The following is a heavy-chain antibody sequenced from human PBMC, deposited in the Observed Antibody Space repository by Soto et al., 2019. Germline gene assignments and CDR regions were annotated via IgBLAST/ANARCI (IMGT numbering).Heavy chain of an antibody. J-gene: IGHJ4*02. D-gene: IGHD2-2*01. CDR3: ASPLSSTITY. Sequence: GGSLRLSCAASGFTFSAYSMNWVRQAPGKGLEWVSYISRSSSTIYYADSVKGRFTISRDDAKNSLCLQMNSLRAEDTAVYYCASPLSSTITYWGQGTLVTVSS. CDR2: ISRSSSTI. CDR1: GFTFSAYS. V-gene: IGHV3-48*01.